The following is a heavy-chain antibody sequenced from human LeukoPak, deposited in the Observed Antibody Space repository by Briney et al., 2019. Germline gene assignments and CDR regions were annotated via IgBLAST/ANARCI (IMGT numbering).Heavy chain of an antibody. CDR2: ISGTDAGT. CDR1: GFSLSSYA. Sequence: GGSLRLSCAASGFSLSSYAMSWVRQAPGKGLEWVSAISGTDAGTYYADSGKGRFTISRDNAKNSLFLQMNSLRAEDTAVYYCARVLRYCSGGNCYSGGLGYMDVWGKGTTVTISS. J-gene: IGHJ6*03. D-gene: IGHD2-15*01. CDR3: ARVLRYCSGGNCYSGGLGYMDV. V-gene: IGHV3-23*01.